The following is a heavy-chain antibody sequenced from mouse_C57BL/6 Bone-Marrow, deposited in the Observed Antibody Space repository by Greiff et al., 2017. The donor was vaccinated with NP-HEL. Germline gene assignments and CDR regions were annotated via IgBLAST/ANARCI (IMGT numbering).Heavy chain of an antibody. Sequence: QVQLQQPGAELVRPGSSVKLSCKASGYTFTSYWMHWVKQRPIQGLEWIGNIDPSDSETHYNQKFKDKATLTVDKSSSTAYMQLSSLTSEDSAVYYCARYDDRILDEGYLGVDLWGTGTTVTGSS. CDR3: ARYDDRILDEGYLGVDL. J-gene: IGHJ1*02. CDR1: GYTFTSYW. V-gene: IGHV1-52*01. D-gene: IGHD2-3*01. CDR2: IDPSDSET.